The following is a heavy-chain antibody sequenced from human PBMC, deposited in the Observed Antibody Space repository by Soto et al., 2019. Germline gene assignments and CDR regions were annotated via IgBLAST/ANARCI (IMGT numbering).Heavy chain of an antibody. D-gene: IGHD6-19*01. J-gene: IGHJ3*02. CDR2: ISAYNGNT. CDR3: ARDIAVAAKAFAFVI. Sequence: GASVKVSCKASGYTFTSYGISWVRQAPGQGLEWMGWISAYNGNTNYAQKLQGRVTMTTDTSTSTAYMELRSLRSDDTAVYYCARDIAVAAKAFAFVIWGQGIMVTVAS. V-gene: IGHV1-18*01. CDR1: GYTFTSYG.